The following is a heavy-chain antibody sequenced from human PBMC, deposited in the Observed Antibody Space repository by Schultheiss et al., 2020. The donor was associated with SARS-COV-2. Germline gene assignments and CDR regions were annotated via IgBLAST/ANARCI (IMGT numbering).Heavy chain of an antibody. Sequence: GGSLRLSCAASGFTFSTYEMNWVRQAPGKGLEWVSIIYRGGSTYYADSMKGRFTISRDNAKGSLYLQMNSLRVEDMAVYYCARVSGRSFDYWGQGTLVTVSS. J-gene: IGHJ4*02. D-gene: IGHD6-19*01. CDR1: GFTFSTYE. CDR2: IYRGGST. V-gene: IGHV3-48*03. CDR3: ARVSGRSFDY.